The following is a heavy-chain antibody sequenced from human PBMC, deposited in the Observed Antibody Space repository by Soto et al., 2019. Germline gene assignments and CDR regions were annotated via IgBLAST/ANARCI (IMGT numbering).Heavy chain of an antibody. CDR2: INPSGGST. V-gene: IGHV1-46*01. CDR3: ARGERITMIVVVIDDAFDI. J-gene: IGHJ3*02. CDR1: GYTFTSYY. Sequence: ASVKVSCKASGYTFTSYYMHWVRQAPGQGLEWMGIINPSGGSTSYAQKFQGRVTMTRDTSTSTVYMELSSLRSEDTAVYYCARGERITMIVVVIDDAFDIWGQGTMVTVSS. D-gene: IGHD3-22*01.